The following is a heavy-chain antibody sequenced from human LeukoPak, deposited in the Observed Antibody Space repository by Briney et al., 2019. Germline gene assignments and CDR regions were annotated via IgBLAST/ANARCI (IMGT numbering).Heavy chain of an antibody. Sequence: GESLKISCKGSGYSFTSYWIGWVRQAPGKGLEWVSVIYSGGSTYYADSVKGRFTISRDNSKNTLYLQMNSLRAEDTAVYYCARSVGATVFDYWGQGTLVTVSS. D-gene: IGHD1-26*01. CDR3: ARSVGATVFDY. CDR2: IYSGGST. J-gene: IGHJ4*02. V-gene: IGHV3-53*01. CDR1: GYSFTSYW.